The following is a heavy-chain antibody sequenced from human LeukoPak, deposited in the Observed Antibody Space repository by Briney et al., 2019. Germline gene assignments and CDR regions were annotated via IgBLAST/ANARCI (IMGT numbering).Heavy chain of an antibody. J-gene: IGHJ4*02. Sequence: PGGSPRLSCAASGFTFSSYAMSWVRQAPGKGLEWVSAISGSGGSTYYADSVKGRFTISRDNSKNTLYLQMNSLRAEDTAVYYCAKDIGDYVTRGRPYFDYWGQGTLVTVSS. CDR3: AKDIGDYVTRGRPYFDY. V-gene: IGHV3-23*01. CDR2: ISGSGGST. CDR1: GFTFSSYA. D-gene: IGHD4-17*01.